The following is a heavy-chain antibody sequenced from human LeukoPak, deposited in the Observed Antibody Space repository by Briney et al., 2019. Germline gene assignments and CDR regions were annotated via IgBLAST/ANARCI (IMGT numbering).Heavy chain of an antibody. V-gene: IGHV1-69*13. CDR2: IIPIFGTA. CDR3: ARTRGGSWYGSDY. J-gene: IGHJ4*02. D-gene: IGHD6-13*01. CDR1: GGTFSSYA. Sequence: SVKVPCKASGGTFSSYAISWVRQAPGQGLEWMGGIIPIFGTANYAQKFQGRVTITADESTSTAYMELSSLRSEDTAVYYCARTRGGSWYGSDYWGQGTLVTVSS.